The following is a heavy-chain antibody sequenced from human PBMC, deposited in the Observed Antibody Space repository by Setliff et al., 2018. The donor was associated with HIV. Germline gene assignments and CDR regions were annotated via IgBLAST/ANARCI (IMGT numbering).Heavy chain of an antibody. CDR1: GGSISSSGYX. J-gene: IGHJ4*01. Sequence: SETLSLTCTVSGGSISSSGYXXXXXXQPPGKXLEXXXTIYYSGNTYYNPSLKSRVTIAVXTSXXQISLKLSSVTAADTAVYYXXXXXXPXXXTFDSXGXXXXVT. CDR3: XXXXXPXXXTFDS. CDR2: IYYSGNT. V-gene: IGHV4-39*01.